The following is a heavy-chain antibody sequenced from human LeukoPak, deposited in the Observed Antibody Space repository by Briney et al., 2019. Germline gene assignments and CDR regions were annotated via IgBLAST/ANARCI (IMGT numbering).Heavy chain of an antibody. J-gene: IGHJ4*02. Sequence: GRSLRLSCAASGFTFSSYAMHWVRQAPGKGLEWVAVIWYDGSNKYYADSVKGRFTISRDNSKNTLYLQMNSLRAEDTAVYYCARDSDSGFAVAATYWGQGTLVTVSS. V-gene: IGHV3-33*01. CDR1: GFTFSSYA. CDR2: IWYDGSNK. D-gene: IGHD2-15*01. CDR3: ARDSDSGFAVAATY.